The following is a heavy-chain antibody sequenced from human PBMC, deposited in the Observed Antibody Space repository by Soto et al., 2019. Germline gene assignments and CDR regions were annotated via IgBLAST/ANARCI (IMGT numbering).Heavy chain of an antibody. Sequence: SETLSITFAVCGGSFSGYYWSWIRQPPGKGLEWIGEINHSGSTNYNPSLKSRVTISVDTSKNQFSLKPSSVTAADTAVYYCASYKKIAAAGHYYYGMDVWGQGTTVTVSS. CDR3: ASYKKIAAAGHYYYGMDV. J-gene: IGHJ6*02. V-gene: IGHV4-34*01. CDR1: GGSFSGYY. CDR2: INHSGST. D-gene: IGHD6-13*01.